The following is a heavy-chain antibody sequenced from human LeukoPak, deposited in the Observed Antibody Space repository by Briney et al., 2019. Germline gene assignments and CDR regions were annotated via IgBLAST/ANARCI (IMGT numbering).Heavy chain of an antibody. CDR3: AREYYYDSSGKTNAFDI. J-gene: IGHJ3*02. D-gene: IGHD3-22*01. CDR1: GYTFTSYD. CDR2: MNPNSGNT. Sequence: ASVKVSCKASGYTFTSYDINWVRQATGQGLEWMGWMNPNSGNTGYAQKFQGRVTITRNTSISTAYMELSSLRSEDTAVYYCAREYYYDSSGKTNAFDIWGPRTMVTVSS. V-gene: IGHV1-8*03.